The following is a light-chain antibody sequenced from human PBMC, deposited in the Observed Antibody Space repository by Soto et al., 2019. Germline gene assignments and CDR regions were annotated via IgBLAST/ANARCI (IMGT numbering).Light chain of an antibody. V-gene: IGKV1-39*01. J-gene: IGKJ1*01. Sequence: DIQMTQSPSTVSASVGDRVTITSRAGQGISSYLNWYQQKPGKAPKLLVYAASSLQSGVPSRFSGSGSGTDFTLTISSLQPEDFATYYCQQSYSTLAWTFGQGTKVDIK. CDR1: QGISSY. CDR3: QQSYSTLAWT. CDR2: AAS.